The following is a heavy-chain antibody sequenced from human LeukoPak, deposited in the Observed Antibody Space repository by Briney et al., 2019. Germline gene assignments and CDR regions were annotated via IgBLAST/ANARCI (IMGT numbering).Heavy chain of an antibody. D-gene: IGHD3-3*01. CDR1: GYSISSGYY. Sequence: PSEALSLTCTVSGYSISSGYYWGWIRQPPGKGLEWVGSIYHRGSTYYNPSLRSRVTISVDRSKKKFSLKLTSVTAADTAVYFCARGAEYYAIWRGYAGYSDYWGQGISVTVSS. V-gene: IGHV4-38-2*02. CDR2: IYHRGST. CDR3: ARGAEYYAIWRGYAGYSDY. J-gene: IGHJ4*02.